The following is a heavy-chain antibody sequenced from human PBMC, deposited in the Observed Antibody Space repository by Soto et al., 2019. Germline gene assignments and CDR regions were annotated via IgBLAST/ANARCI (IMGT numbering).Heavy chain of an antibody. J-gene: IGHJ5*02. Sequence: SETLSLTCTVSGGSISSFYWSWIRQSPGKGLEWIGSIYDTGRTNYNPSLESRVTISVDRSKNQFSLKLNSVTAADTAIYYCARLRRSGESGYWFDPWGQGTLVTVSS. CDR3: ARLRRSGESGYWFDP. CDR2: IYDTGRT. V-gene: IGHV4-59*01. CDR1: GGSISSFY. D-gene: IGHD3-10*01.